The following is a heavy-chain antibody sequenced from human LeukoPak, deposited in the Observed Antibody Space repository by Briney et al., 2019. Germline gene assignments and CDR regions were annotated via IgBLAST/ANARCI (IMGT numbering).Heavy chain of an antibody. Sequence: GGSLRLSCAASGFTFSSNWKGCVREAPGKGLEWGANIMEEGSVKYYVDSVRGRFTISRDNAKNSLYLHMNSLRAADTAVYYSARSGSASFDIWVQGTMVTVSS. CDR1: GFTFSSNW. CDR3: ARSGSASFDI. CDR2: IMEEGSVK. J-gene: IGHJ3*02. D-gene: IGHD2-15*01. V-gene: IGHV3-7*02.